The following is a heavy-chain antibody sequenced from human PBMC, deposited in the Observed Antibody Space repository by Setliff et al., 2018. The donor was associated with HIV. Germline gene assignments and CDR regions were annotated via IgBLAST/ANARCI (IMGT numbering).Heavy chain of an antibody. Sequence: SETLSLTCTVSGDSIKGPWWWSWIRQSPGKGLEWTGNIHYTGTTHYNPSLQSRVTISMVASRNQFSLKVTSVTAADTAVYYCAKGAGFYGDYTFDHWGQGRQVTVSS. CDR3: AKGAGFYGDYTFDH. D-gene: IGHD4-17*01. CDR1: GDSIKGPW. CDR2: IHYTGTT. J-gene: IGHJ4*02. V-gene: IGHV4-59*11.